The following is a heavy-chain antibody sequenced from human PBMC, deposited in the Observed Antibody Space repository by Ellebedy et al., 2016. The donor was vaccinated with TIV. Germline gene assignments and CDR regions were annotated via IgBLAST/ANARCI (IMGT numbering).Heavy chain of an antibody. CDR3: VSTAGPTEGRDH. V-gene: IGHV3-72*01. CDR2: TRNEANSYTT. Sequence: PGGSLRLSCAASGFTFSDHYMDWVRQAPGKGLEWVGRTRNEANSYTTDYAASVKGRFTISRDDSKNSLYLQMNSLRAEDTAVYYCVSTAGPTEGRDHWGQGALVTVSS. D-gene: IGHD4-17*01. J-gene: IGHJ4*02. CDR1: GFTFSDHY.